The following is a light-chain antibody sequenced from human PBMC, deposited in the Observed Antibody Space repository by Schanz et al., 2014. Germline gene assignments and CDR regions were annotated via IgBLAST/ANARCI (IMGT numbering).Light chain of an antibody. Sequence: DIQMTQSPSSLSASVGDRVTITCRARQYISNYLNWYQQKPGKAPKLLIYAASNLQSGVPSRFSGSGSGTDFTLTISSLQPEDFATYYCQQSYSTPPITFGQGTRLEIK. CDR2: AAS. CDR1: QYISNY. CDR3: QQSYSTPPIT. J-gene: IGKJ5*01. V-gene: IGKV1-39*01.